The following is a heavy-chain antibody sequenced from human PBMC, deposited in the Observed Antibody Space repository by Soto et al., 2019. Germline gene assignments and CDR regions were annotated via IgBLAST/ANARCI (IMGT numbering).Heavy chain of an antibody. J-gene: IGHJ4*02. CDR1: GFTFSDYY. D-gene: IGHD5-12*01. CDR2: ISSSSSYT. Sequence: GGSLRLSCAASGFTFSDYYMSWIRQAPGKGLEWVSYISSSSSYTNYADSVKGRFTISRGNAKNSLYLQMNSLRAEDTAVYYCARVGYSGYDASDYWGQGTLVTVSS. V-gene: IGHV3-11*05. CDR3: ARVGYSGYDASDY.